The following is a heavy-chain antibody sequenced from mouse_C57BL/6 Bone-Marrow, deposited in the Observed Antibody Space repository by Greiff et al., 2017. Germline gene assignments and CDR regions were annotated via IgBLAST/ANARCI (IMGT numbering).Heavy chain of an antibody. CDR3: ARRVYSNYYAMDY. CDR1: GYSFTSYY. D-gene: IGHD2-5*01. V-gene: IGHV1-66*01. CDR2: IYPGSGNT. J-gene: IGHJ4*01. Sequence: VKLQESGPELVKPGASVKISCKASGYSFTSYYIHWVKQRPGQGLEWIGWIYPGSGNTKYNEKCKGKATLTADTSSSTAYMQLSSLTSEDSAVYYCARRVYSNYYAMDYWGQGASVTVSS.